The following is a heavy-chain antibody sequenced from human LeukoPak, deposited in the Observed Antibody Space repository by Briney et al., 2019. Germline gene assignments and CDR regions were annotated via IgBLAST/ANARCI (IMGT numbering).Heavy chain of an antibody. CDR1: GFTFSSYG. CDR2: ITYEGSNK. D-gene: IGHD5-12*01. Sequence: GRSLRLSCAASGFTFSSYGMHWVRQAPGKGREWVAVITYEGSNKFYADSVKGRFSISRDNAKNTLYLQLNSLRAEETAVYYCAKDLGAYGTRGSGMDVWGQGTTVTVSS. J-gene: IGHJ6*02. CDR3: AKDLGAYGTRGSGMDV. V-gene: IGHV3-30*18.